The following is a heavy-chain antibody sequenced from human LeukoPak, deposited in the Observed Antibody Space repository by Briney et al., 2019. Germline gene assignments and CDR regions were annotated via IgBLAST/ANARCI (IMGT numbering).Heavy chain of an antibody. J-gene: IGHJ4*02. V-gene: IGHV3-48*01. Sequence: GGSLRLSCAASGFTFSSYSMNWVRQAPGKGLEWVSYISSGSDIIHYADSVKGRFTISRDNAKNSLYLQMNSLRAEDTAVYYCARVDPYDFWSGYNDYWGQGTLVTVSS. CDR3: ARVDPYDFWSGYNDY. CDR2: ISSGSDII. CDR1: GFTFSSYS. D-gene: IGHD3-3*01.